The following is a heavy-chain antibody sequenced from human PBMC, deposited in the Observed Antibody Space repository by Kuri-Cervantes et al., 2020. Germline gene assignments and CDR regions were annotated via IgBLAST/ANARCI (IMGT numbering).Heavy chain of an antibody. CDR1: GFTFSSYS. J-gene: IGHJ6*02. D-gene: IGHD6-13*01. V-gene: IGHV3-48*01. CDR2: ISSSSSTI. Sequence: GGSLRLSRAASGFTFSSYSMNWVRQAPGKGLEWVSYISSSSSTIYYADSVKGRFTISRDNAKNSLYLQMNSLRAEDTAVYYCARSVRYSSSWLYYYYYGMDVWGQGTTVTVSS. CDR3: ARSVRYSSSWLYYYYYGMDV.